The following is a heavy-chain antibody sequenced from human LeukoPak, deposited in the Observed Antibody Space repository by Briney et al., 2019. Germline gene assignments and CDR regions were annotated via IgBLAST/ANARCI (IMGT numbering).Heavy chain of an antibody. V-gene: IGHV4-38-2*02. Sequence: RASETLSLTCTVSGYSISSGYYWGWIRQPPGKGLEWIGSIYHSGSTYYNPSLKGRVTISVDTSKNQFSLKLSSVTAADTAVYYCARDHVMIRGVSYDYLAMDVWGQGTTVTVSS. J-gene: IGHJ6*02. CDR3: ARDHVMIRGVSYDYLAMDV. D-gene: IGHD3-10*01. CDR2: IYHSGST. CDR1: GYSISSGYY.